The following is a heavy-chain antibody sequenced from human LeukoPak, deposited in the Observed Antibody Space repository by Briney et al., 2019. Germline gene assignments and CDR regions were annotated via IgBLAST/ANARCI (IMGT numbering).Heavy chain of an antibody. CDR3: ARHFDY. CDR1: GASISTSSYY. V-gene: IGHV4-39*01. J-gene: IGHJ4*02. CDR2: ISYSGST. Sequence: SETLSLTCTVSGASISTSSYYWGWIRQPPGKGLEWIGTISYSGSTSYNPSLKSRVTISADTSNNQFSLKLTSVTAADTAVYYCARHFDYWGQGTLVTVSP.